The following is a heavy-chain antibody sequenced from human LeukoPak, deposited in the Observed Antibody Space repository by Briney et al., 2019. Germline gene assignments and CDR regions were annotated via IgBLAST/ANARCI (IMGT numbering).Heavy chain of an antibody. CDR1: GFTFSSYG. CDR3: AKDDSGYDFPNWFDP. J-gene: IGHJ5*02. Sequence: GGSLRLSCAASGFTFSSYGMHWVRQAPGTGLEWVAVISYDGSNKYYADSVKGRFTISRDNSKNTLYLQLNSVRAEDTAVYYCAKDDSGYDFPNWFDPWGQGTMVTVSS. CDR2: ISYDGSNK. D-gene: IGHD5-12*01. V-gene: IGHV3-30*18.